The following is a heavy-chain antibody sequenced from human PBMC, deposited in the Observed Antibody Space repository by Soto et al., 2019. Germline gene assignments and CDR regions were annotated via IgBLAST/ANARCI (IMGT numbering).Heavy chain of an antibody. D-gene: IGHD1-26*01. CDR3: ARGLSGSPDY. CDR2: ISYDGSNK. V-gene: IGHV3-30-3*01. J-gene: IGHJ4*02. CDR1: GFTFSSYA. Sequence: PGGSLRLSCAASGFTFSSYAMHWVRQAPGKGLEWVAVISYDGSNKYYADSVKGRFTISRDNSKNTLYLQMNSLRAEDTAVYYCARGLSGSPDYWGQGTLVTVSS.